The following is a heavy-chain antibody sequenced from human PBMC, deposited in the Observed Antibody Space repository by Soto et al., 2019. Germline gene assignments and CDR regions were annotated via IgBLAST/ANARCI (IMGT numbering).Heavy chain of an antibody. D-gene: IGHD1-1*01. CDR2: IYYSGST. J-gene: IGHJ4*02. CDR3: HSEFNWRADY. Sequence: SETLSLTCSVSGGSVSSASHYWSWIRQPPGKGLEWIGYIYYSGSTNYNPSLKSRVTISIDTSKNQFSLKLSSVTAADTAVYYCHSEFNWRADYWGQGTLVTVSS. V-gene: IGHV4-61*01. CDR1: GGSVSSASHY.